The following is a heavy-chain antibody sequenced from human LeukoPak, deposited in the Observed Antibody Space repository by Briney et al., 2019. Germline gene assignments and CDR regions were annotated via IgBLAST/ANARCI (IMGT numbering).Heavy chain of an antibody. J-gene: IGHJ4*02. CDR2: ISSSSSTI. CDR3: ARDFLTLKKGYFDY. V-gene: IGHV3-48*04. CDR1: GFTFSSYS. Sequence: PGGSLRLSCAASGFTFSSYSMNWVRQAPGKGLEWVSYISSSSSTIYYADSVKGRFTISRDNAKNSLYLQMNSLRAGDTAVYYCARDFLTLKKGYFDYRGQGTLVTVSS.